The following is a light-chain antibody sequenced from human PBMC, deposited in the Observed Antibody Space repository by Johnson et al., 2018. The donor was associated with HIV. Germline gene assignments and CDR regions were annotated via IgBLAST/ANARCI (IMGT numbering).Light chain of an antibody. J-gene: IGLJ1*01. CDR1: SSNIGSNT. CDR3: AAWDDSLNGLYV. Sequence: QSVLTQSPSVSAAPGQKVTISCSGSSSNIGSNTVNWYQQLPGTAPKLLIYRNNQRPSGVPDRFSGSTSGTSASLAISGLQAEDEADYYCAAWDDSLNGLYVFGTGTKVTVL. CDR2: RNN. V-gene: IGLV1-44*01.